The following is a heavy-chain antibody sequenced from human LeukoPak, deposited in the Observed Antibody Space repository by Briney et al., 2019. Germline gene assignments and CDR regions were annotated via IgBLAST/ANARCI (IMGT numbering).Heavy chain of an antibody. Sequence: GGSLRLSRAASGFAFSSYAMDWVRQAPGKGLEWVSAISGSGGSTYYADSVKGRFTISRDNSKTTLFLQMNSLRAEDTAVYYCAKDLHDYGNYVGWFDSWGQGTLVTVSS. V-gene: IGHV3-23*01. J-gene: IGHJ5*01. D-gene: IGHD4-11*01. CDR3: AKDLHDYGNYVGWFDS. CDR2: ISGSGGST. CDR1: GFAFSSYA.